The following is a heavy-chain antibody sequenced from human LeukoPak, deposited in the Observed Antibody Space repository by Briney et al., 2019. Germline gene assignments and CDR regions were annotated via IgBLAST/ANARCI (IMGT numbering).Heavy chain of an antibody. Sequence: WASVKVSCKASGGTFSSYAISWVRQAPGQGLEWMGGIIPIFGTANYAQKFQGRVTITTDESTSTAYMELSSLSSEDTAVYYCARVVADSSGWETLDYWGQGTLVTVSS. CDR2: IIPIFGTA. J-gene: IGHJ4*02. CDR1: GGTFSSYA. CDR3: ARVVADSSGWETLDY. D-gene: IGHD6-19*01. V-gene: IGHV1-69*05.